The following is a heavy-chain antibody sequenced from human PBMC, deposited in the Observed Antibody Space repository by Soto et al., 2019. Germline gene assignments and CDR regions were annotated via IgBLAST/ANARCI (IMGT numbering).Heavy chain of an antibody. D-gene: IGHD2-8*02. CDR3: ARDKFTGLIDY. CDR2: INHTGST. V-gene: IGHV4-34*01. J-gene: IGHJ4*02. CDR1: GGSFSGYS. Sequence: PSETLSLTCAVYGGSFSGYSWTWIRQPPGTGLEWIGEINHTGSTNYNPSLKSRVTISVDTSKNQFSLKLTSVTAADTAVYYCARDKFTGLIDYWGQGTLVTVSS.